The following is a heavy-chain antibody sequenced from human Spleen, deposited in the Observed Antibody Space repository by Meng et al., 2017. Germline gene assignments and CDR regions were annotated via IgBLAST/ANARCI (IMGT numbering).Heavy chain of an antibody. Sequence: SWAEWTKLWASVKVYCKPSGYTFPGYYIPWVRQAPGQGLEWMGHINPDTGDTLYAQKFQGRVSMTGDTSISTAYVELSGLRSDDTAVYYCARDEDISAAGKLFGDYWGQGTLVTVSS. D-gene: IGHD6-25*01. CDR1: GYTFPGYY. CDR2: INPDTGDT. V-gene: IGHV1-2*06. J-gene: IGHJ4*02. CDR3: ARDEDISAAGKLFGDY.